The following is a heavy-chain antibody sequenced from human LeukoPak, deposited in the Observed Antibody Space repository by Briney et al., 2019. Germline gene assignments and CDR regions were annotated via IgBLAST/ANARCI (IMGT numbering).Heavy chain of an antibody. D-gene: IGHD6-13*01. J-gene: IGHJ4*02. V-gene: IGHV3-23*01. CDR1: GFTFSSYA. CDR3: AKRGIAAAASFDY. Sequence: GGSLRLSCAASGFTFSSYAMSWVRQAPGKGLEWVSAISGNGDYTYYADSVKGRFTISRDNSKNTLYLQMNSLRADDTAVYYCAKRGIAAAASFDYWGQGTLVSVSS. CDR2: ISGNGDYT.